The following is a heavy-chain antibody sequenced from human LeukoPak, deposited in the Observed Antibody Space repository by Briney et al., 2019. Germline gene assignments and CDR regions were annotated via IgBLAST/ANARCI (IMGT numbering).Heavy chain of an antibody. CDR3: ARIKTVDVALDY. CDR1: GISLTTSGMC. J-gene: IGHJ4*02. Sequence: SGPALVQPTPPLTLTSTFSGISLTTSGMCVSRIRQPPGKALEWLAHIDWDDDKYYSTSLKTRLTISKDTSKNQVVLRMTNMDPVDTATYYCARIKTVDVALDYWGQGTLVTVSS. CDR2: IDWDDDK. V-gene: IGHV2-70*01. D-gene: IGHD7-27*01.